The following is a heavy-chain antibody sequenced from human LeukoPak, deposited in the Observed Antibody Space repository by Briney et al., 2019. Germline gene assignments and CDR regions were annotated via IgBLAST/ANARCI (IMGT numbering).Heavy chain of an antibody. D-gene: IGHD3-22*01. CDR1: GFTFSSYA. Sequence: GGSLRLSCAASGFTFSSYAMSWVRQAPGKGLEWVSAISGSGGSTYYADSVKGRFTISRDNSKNTLYLQMNSLRAEDTAVYYCAKSRYYYDSSGYYYATYDYWGQGTLVTVSS. J-gene: IGHJ4*02. V-gene: IGHV3-23*01. CDR2: ISGSGGST. CDR3: AKSRYYYDSSGYYYATYDY.